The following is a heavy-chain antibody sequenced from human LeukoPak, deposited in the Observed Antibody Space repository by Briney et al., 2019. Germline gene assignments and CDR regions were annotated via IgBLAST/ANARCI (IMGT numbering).Heavy chain of an antibody. CDR1: GYTFISYD. CDR3: ARVRIQLWAYDY. D-gene: IGHD5-18*01. Sequence: SVKVSCKASGYTFISYDINRVRQATGQGLEWMGGIIPIFGTTNYAQKFQGRVTITADESTSTAYMELSSLRSEDTAVYYCARVRIQLWAYDYWGQGTLVTVSS. J-gene: IGHJ4*02. CDR2: IIPIFGTT. V-gene: IGHV1-69*13.